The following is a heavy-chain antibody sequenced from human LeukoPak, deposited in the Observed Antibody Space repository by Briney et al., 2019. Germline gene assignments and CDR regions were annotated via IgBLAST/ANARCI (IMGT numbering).Heavy chain of an antibody. J-gene: IGHJ4*02. CDR3: ARPGVGATRDFDY. Sequence: PSETLSLTCAVYGGSFSGYYWSWIRQPPGKGLEWIGEINHSGSTNYNPSLKSRVTISVDTSKNQFSLKLSSVTAADTAVYYCARPGVGATRDFDYWGQGTLVTVSS. D-gene: IGHD1-26*01. CDR2: INHSGST. CDR1: GGSFSGYY. V-gene: IGHV4-34*01.